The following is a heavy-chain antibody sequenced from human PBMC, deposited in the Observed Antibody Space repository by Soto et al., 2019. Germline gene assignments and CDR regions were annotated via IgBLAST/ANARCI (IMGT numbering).Heavy chain of an antibody. CDR1: GGSFTSYS. D-gene: IGHD2-21*01. J-gene: IGHJ6*03. V-gene: IGHV1-69*02. CDR2: IIPIQGKA. CDR3: AKSLLFVDHGYMDV. Sequence: QVHLVQSGAELKKPGSSVKVSCEASGGSFTSYSFTRVRQAPGQGLEWMGRIIPIQGKANYALKFQDRVTITADRSTRTVYMELTSLRPEDTAVYFCAKSLLFVDHGYMDVWGKGTTVTVSS.